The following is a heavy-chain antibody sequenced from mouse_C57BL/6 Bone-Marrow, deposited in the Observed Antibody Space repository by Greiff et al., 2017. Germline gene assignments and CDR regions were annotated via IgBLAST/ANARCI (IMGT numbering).Heavy chain of an antibody. J-gene: IGHJ2*01. CDR1: GYSITSGYY. CDR2: ISYDGSN. D-gene: IGHD2-4*01. V-gene: IGHV3-6*01. CDR3: ASHYYDYLFDY. Sequence: EVQLVESGPGLVKPSQSLSLTCSVTGYSITSGYYWNWIRQFPGNKLEWMGYISYDGSNNYNPSLKNRISITRDTSKNQFFLKLNSVTTEDTATYYCASHYYDYLFDYWGQGTTLTVSS.